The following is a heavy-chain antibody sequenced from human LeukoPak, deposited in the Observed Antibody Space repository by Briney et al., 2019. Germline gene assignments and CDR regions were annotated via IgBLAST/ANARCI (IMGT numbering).Heavy chain of an antibody. V-gene: IGHV3-7*03. D-gene: IGHD4-23*01. CDR1: GFTFSTYA. CDR2: IEQDGSEK. Sequence: GGSLRLSCAASGFTFSTYALTWVRQAPGKGLEWVANIEQDGSEKYYVDSVKGRFTISRDNAKNSLYLQMNSLRAEDTAVYYCAREVSYGGPDTYYYYYYGMDVWGQGTTVTVSS. J-gene: IGHJ6*02. CDR3: AREVSYGGPDTYYYYYYGMDV.